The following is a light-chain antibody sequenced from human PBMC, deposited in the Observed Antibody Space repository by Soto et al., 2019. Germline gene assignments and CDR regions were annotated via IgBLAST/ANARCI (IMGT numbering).Light chain of an antibody. Sequence: IVLTQSPATLSLSPGERATLSCRASQSVSGYLAWYQQKPGQAPRLLIYDASKRATGIPARLSGSGFGTDYTLTISSLEPEDFAVYYCQQRSKWRTFGQGTKVDIK. CDR1: QSVSGY. CDR3: QQRSKWRT. V-gene: IGKV3-11*01. CDR2: DAS. J-gene: IGKJ1*01.